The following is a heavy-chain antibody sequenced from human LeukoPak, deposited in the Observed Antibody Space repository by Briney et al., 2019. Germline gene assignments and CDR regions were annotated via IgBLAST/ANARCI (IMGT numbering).Heavy chain of an antibody. CDR2: ISSSSSTI. J-gene: IGHJ4*02. V-gene: IGHV3-48*01. Sequence: GGSLRLSCAASGFTFSSYSMNWVRQAPGKGLEWVSYISSSSSTIYYADSVKGRFTISRDNAKNSLYLQLNSLRAEDTAVYYCARDNYYDSSGYYYGSSFRFDYWGQGTLVTVSS. CDR3: ARDNYYDSSGYYYGSSFRFDY. CDR1: GFTFSSYS. D-gene: IGHD3-22*01.